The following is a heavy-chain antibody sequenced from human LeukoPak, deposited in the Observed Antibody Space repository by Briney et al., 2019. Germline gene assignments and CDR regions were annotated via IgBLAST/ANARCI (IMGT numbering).Heavy chain of an antibody. CDR2: IIPIFHTS. CDR1: GGTFSSYA. J-gene: IGHJ4*02. V-gene: IGHV1-69*13. Sequence: SVKVSCKASGGTFSSYAFSWVRQAPGQGLEWMGGIIPIFHTSYYPQKFQGRVTITADESTSTVYMDLSSLRSEDTAVYYCAKESGYGSGSYWGQGTLVTVSS. D-gene: IGHD3-10*01. CDR3: AKESGYGSGSY.